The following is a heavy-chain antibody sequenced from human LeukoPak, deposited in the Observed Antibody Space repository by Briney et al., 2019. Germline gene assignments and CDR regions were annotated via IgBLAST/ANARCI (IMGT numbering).Heavy chain of an antibody. V-gene: IGHV3-23*01. CDR2: ISGSDGST. CDR1: GFTFSSYA. CDR3: ARDVWTGVAVSDY. D-gene: IGHD6-19*01. J-gene: IGHJ4*02. Sequence: PGGSLRLSCAASGFTFSSYAMSWVRQAPGKGLEWVSAISGSDGSTYYADSVKGRFTISRDNSKNTLYLQMNSLRADDTAVYYCARDVWTGVAVSDYWGQGTLVTVSS.